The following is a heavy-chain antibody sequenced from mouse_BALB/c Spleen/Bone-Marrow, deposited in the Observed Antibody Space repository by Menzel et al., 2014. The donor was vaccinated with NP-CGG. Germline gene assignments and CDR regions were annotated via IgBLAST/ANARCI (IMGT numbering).Heavy chain of an antibody. J-gene: IGHJ4*01. V-gene: IGHV2-6-1*01. CDR1: GFSLTNYG. CDR3: ARHRYYAMDY. Sequence: VMLVESGPGLVSPSQSLSITCTISGFSLTNYGVHWVRQPPRKGLEWLVVIWSDGSTTYNSALKSRLSISKDNSKSQVFLKMNGLQTDDTAMYYCARHRYYAMDYWGQGTSVTVSS. CDR2: IWSDGST.